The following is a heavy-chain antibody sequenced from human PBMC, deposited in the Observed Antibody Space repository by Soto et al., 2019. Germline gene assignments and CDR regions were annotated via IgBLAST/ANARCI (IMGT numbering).Heavy chain of an antibody. D-gene: IGHD4-4*01. CDR3: AKSRGDSWTTYFFDY. Sequence: PGGSLRVSCAAAGFTFSGYSLSWLRQAPGKGLEWVSGISGSGQTTHYRDSVKGRFTISRDNFRNTLYLQVNSLRADDTAVYFCAKSRGDSWTTYFFDYWGQGALVTVSS. J-gene: IGHJ4*02. CDR1: GFTFSGYS. CDR2: ISGSGQTT. V-gene: IGHV3-23*01.